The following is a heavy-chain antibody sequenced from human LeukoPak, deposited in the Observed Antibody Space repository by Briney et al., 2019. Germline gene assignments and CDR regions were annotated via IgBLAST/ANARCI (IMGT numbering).Heavy chain of an antibody. V-gene: IGHV3-53*01. Sequence: GGSLRLSCAASGIAVTTYYMSWVRQAPGKGLEWVSVIYLGGGTHHADSVKGRFTISRDYSMNTLYLEMNSLRVEDTAIYYCASPSNNSRYAFDYWGQGTLVTVSS. J-gene: IGHJ4*02. CDR3: ASPSNNSRYAFDY. CDR2: IYLGGGT. D-gene: IGHD3-22*01. CDR1: GIAVTTYY.